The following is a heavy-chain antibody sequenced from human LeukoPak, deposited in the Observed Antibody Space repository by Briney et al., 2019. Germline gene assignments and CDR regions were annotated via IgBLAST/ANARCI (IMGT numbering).Heavy chain of an antibody. Sequence: PSETLSLTCTVSGGSISSYYWSWIRQPPGKGLEWIGYIYYSGSTNYNPSLKSRVTISVDTSKNQFSLKLSSVTAADTAVYNCARTSRYSSSWLYYYYGMDVWGQGTTVTVSS. D-gene: IGHD6-13*01. CDR1: GGSISSYY. CDR2: IYYSGST. CDR3: ARTSRYSSSWLYYYYGMDV. J-gene: IGHJ6*02. V-gene: IGHV4-59*01.